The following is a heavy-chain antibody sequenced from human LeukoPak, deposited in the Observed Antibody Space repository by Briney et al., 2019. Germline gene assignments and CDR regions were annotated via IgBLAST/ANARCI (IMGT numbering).Heavy chain of an antibody. J-gene: IGHJ5*02. CDR3: ARGGATAGTKYNWFDP. CDR2: INPNSGGT. CDR1: GYTFTSYG. D-gene: IGHD6-13*01. V-gene: IGHV1-2*06. Sequence: GASVKVSCKASGYTFTSYGISWVRQAPGQGPEWMGRINPNSGGTNNAQKFQGRVTMTRDTSINTAYMELRRLRSDDTAVYYCARGGATAGTKYNWFDPWGQGTLVTVSS.